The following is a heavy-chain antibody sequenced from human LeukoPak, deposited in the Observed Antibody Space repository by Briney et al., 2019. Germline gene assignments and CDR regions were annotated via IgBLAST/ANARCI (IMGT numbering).Heavy chain of an antibody. Sequence: ASVKVSCKASGYTFTSYGISWVRQAPGQGLEWMGWISAYNGNTNYAQKLQGRVTMTTDTSTSTAYMELRSLRSDDTAVYYCARDREDIVVVPAALGGYYYMDVWGKGTTVTISS. V-gene: IGHV1-18*01. D-gene: IGHD2-2*01. J-gene: IGHJ6*03. CDR3: ARDREDIVVVPAALGGYYYMDV. CDR1: GYTFTSYG. CDR2: ISAYNGNT.